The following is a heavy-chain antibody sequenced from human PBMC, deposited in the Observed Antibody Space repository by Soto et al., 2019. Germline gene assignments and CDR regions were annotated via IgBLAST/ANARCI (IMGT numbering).Heavy chain of an antibody. V-gene: IGHV4-4*07. D-gene: IGHD2-15*01. Sequence: QVQLQESGPGLVKPSETLSLTCTVSGGSISSYYWSWIRQPAGKGLEWIGRIYTSGRTNYNPSLRCRVTMSVDTSKNKFSLKLSCVTAADTAVDYCARDGRSGWPVPVGCFDPWGQGTLVTVSS. CDR3: ARDGRSGWPVPVGCFDP. CDR2: IYTSGRT. J-gene: IGHJ5*02. CDR1: GGSISSYY.